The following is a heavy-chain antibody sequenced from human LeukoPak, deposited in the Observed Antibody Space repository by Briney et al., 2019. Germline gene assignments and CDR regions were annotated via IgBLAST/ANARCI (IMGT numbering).Heavy chain of an antibody. Sequence: GGSLRLSCAASGFTFSSYAMSWVRQAPGKGLEWVSAISGSGGSTYYADSVKGRFTISRDNSKNTLYLQMNSLRAEDTAVYYCAKDRSYYYDSSGYYYVDYWGQGALVTVSS. J-gene: IGHJ4*02. V-gene: IGHV3-23*01. D-gene: IGHD3-22*01. CDR2: ISGSGGST. CDR1: GFTFSSYA. CDR3: AKDRSYYYDSSGYYYVDY.